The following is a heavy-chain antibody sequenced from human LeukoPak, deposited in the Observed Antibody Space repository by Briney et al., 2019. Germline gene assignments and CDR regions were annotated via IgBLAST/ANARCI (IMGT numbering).Heavy chain of an antibody. CDR3: ARQAPPNWLVTWYFDY. CDR1: GDSVGSSSFF. D-gene: IGHD6-19*01. J-gene: IGHJ4*02. V-gene: IGHV4-39*01. CDR2: IYDNANT. Sequence: SETLSLTCAVSGDSVGSSSFFWGWIRQPPGRGLEWIGSIYDNANTYYSASLRSRLTMSVDVSKNQTSLKLSSVTAADTAVYYCARQAPPNWLVTWYFDYWGQGTQVSVSS.